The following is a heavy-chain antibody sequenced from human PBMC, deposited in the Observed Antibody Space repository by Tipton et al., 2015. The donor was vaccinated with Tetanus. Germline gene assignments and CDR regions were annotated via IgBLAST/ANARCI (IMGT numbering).Heavy chain of an antibody. CDR2: ISYDGSTE. Sequence: SLRLSCAASGFTFSIYGMYWVRQAPGKGLEWVAFISYDGSTEYYAKSVKGRFTISRDNSKRTLYLQMNSLGPEDTAVYYCAKDLRYLSSWHDSWGQGALVTVSS. J-gene: IGHJ5*01. CDR3: AKDLRYLSSWHDS. D-gene: IGHD6-13*01. CDR1: GFTFSIYG. V-gene: IGHV3-30*18.